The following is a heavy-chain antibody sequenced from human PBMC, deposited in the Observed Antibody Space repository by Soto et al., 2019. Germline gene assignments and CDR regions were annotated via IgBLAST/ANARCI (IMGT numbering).Heavy chain of an antibody. D-gene: IGHD5-12*01. J-gene: IGHJ4*02. CDR1: GFSFTSSA. CDR3: AAGGDIVAIYFDY. V-gene: IGHV1-58*01. Sequence: SVKVSCKASGFSFTSSAVQWVRQARGQRLEWIGWIVVGSGNTNCAQKFQERVTITRDMSTSTAYMELSSLRSEDTAVYYCAAGGDIVAIYFDYWGQGTLVTVS. CDR2: IVVGSGNT.